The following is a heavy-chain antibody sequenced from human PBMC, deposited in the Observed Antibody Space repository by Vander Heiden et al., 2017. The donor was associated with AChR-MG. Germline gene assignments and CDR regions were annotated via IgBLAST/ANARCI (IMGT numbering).Heavy chain of an antibody. D-gene: IGHD3-22*01. Sequence: QVQLVESGGGVVQPGRSLRLSCAASGFTFSRYGMHWVRQAPGKGLEWVAVIWYDGSNKYYADSVKGRFTISRDNSKNTLYLQMNSLRAEDTAVYYCARDPYLSGYYKGIDYWGQGTLVTVSS. J-gene: IGHJ4*02. CDR3: ARDPYLSGYYKGIDY. CDR2: IWYDGSNK. V-gene: IGHV3-33*01. CDR1: GFTFSRYG.